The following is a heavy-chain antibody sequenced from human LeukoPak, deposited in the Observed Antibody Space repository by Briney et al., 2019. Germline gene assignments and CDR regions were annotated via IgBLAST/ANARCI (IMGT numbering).Heavy chain of an antibody. V-gene: IGHV3-74*01. D-gene: IGHD2-21*01. Sequence: GGSLRLSCAASGFTFSTYWMHWVRQAPGKGLVWVSRITPDGSGTIYADSVKGRFTISRDNAKNTLYLQMNSLRAVDTAVYYCARDYSLWWLTNWGQGTLVTVSS. J-gene: IGHJ4*02. CDR2: ITPDGSGT. CDR1: GFTFSTYW. CDR3: ARDYSLWWLTN.